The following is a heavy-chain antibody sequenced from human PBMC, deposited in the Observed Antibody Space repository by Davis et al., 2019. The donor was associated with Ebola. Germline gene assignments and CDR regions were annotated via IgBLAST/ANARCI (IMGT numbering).Heavy chain of an antibody. J-gene: IGHJ6*02. Sequence: SVKVSCKSSGDTFSSYALNWVRQAPGEGLEWMGGIIPIVDTPDYARKFQGRLTITADTSTSTAYMELRSLRSDDTAVYYCARVLPPRGMDVWGQGTTVTVSS. V-gene: IGHV1-69*06. CDR2: IIPIVDTP. CDR1: GDTFSSYA. CDR3: ARVLPPRGMDV. D-gene: IGHD3-10*01.